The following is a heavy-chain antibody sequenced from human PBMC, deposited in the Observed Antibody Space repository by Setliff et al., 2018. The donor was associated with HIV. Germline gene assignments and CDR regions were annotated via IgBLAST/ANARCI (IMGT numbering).Heavy chain of an antibody. CDR3: AKTVVGDSYALPNDGFDI. CDR2: IYYSGST. J-gene: IGHJ3*02. Sequence: PSETLSLTCAVSGYSISSSHWWGWIQQPPGKGLEWIGYIYYSGSTNYNPSLKSRATMSVDTSNNRFSLKLSSVTALDTAVYYCAKTVVGDSYALPNDGFDIWGQGTMVTVSS. CDR1: GYSISSSHW. D-gene: IGHD3-16*01. V-gene: IGHV4-28*06.